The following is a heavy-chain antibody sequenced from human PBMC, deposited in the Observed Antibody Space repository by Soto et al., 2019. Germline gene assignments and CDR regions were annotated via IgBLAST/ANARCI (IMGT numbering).Heavy chain of an antibody. J-gene: IGHJ6*02. Sequence: ASLKVSCKASGGTFSSYAISWVRQAPGQGLEWMGGIIPIFGTANYAQKFQGRVTITADKSTSTAYMELSSLRCEDTAVYYCASDCGLRYFDQGYYGMDVWGQGTTVTVSS. CDR2: IIPIFGTA. V-gene: IGHV1-69*06. CDR3: ASDCGLRYFDQGYYGMDV. CDR1: GGTFSSYA. D-gene: IGHD3-9*01.